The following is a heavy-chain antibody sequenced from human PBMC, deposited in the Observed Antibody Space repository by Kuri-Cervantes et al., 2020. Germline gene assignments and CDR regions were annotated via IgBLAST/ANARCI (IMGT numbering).Heavy chain of an antibody. Sequence: SETLSLTCTVSGGSVSSGIYYWTWIRQPPGKGLEWIGYIYYSGSTKYNPSLKSRVTISVDSSKNQFSLKLSSVTAADTAVYYCARAGGGYCSSTSCYRYFDYWGQGTLVTVSS. D-gene: IGHD2-2*01. J-gene: IGHJ4*02. CDR1: GGSVSSGIYY. CDR2: IYYSGST. V-gene: IGHV4-61*01. CDR3: ARAGGGYCSSTSCYRYFDY.